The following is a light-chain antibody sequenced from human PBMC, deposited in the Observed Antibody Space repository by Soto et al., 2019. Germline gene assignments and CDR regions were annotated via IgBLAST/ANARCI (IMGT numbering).Light chain of an antibody. CDR3: KQRRT. V-gene: IGKV1-9*01. CDR2: AAS. J-gene: IGKJ3*01. CDR1: QGISSY. Sequence: IQLTQSPSFLSASVGDRVTITCRASQGISSYLAWYQQKPGKAPKLLIYAASTLQSGVPSRFSGSGSGTEFTLTISSLQTADFETYYCKQRRTFGPVIKVDI.